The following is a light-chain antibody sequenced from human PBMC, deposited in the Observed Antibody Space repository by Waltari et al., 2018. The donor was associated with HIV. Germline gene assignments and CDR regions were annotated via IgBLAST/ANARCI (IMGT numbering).Light chain of an antibody. CDR2: KDK. Sequence: SSELTQPPSVSVSPGQTARIPCSGDALPKQYTSWYQQKPGQAPVLVIYKDKEWPSGIPERFSGSTSGTTVTLTISGLQAEAEADYYCQSTDSSGTRIFGGGTKLTVL. J-gene: IGLJ2*01. CDR3: QSTDSSGTRI. V-gene: IGLV3-25*03. CDR1: ALPKQY.